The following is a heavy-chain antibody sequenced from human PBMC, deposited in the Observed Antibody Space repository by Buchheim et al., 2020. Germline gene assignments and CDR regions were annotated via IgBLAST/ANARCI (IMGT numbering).Heavy chain of an antibody. D-gene: IGHD2-15*01. CDR3: AREAMRGYYYYGMDV. Sequence: QVQLVESGGGVVQPGRSLRLSCAASGFTFSSYAMHWVRQAPGKGLEWVAVISYDGSNKYYADSVKGRFTISRDNSKNTLYLQMNSLRAEDTAVYYCAREAMRGYYYYGMDVWGQGTT. CDR2: ISYDGSNK. J-gene: IGHJ6*02. V-gene: IGHV3-30-3*01. CDR1: GFTFSSYA.